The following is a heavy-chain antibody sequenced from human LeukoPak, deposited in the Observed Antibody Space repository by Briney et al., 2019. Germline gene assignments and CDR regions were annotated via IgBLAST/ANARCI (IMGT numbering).Heavy chain of an antibody. CDR1: GFTFSSYW. V-gene: IGHV3-74*01. CDR2: INSDGGIT. CDR3: ARYGRISGWYYDY. D-gene: IGHD6-19*01. J-gene: IGHJ4*02. Sequence: PGGSLRLSCAASGFTFSSYWMHWVPQAPGKGLVGVSRINSDGGITSYSDSVRGRFSISRDNAKNTLYLQMNSLRAEDTAVYYCARYGRISGWYYDYWGQGTLVTVSS.